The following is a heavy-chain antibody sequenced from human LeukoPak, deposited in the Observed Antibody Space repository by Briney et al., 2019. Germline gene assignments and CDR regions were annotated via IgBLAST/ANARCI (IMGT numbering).Heavy chain of an antibody. V-gene: IGHV1-46*01. Sequence: ASVKVSCKASGYTFTSYYMHWVRQAPGQGLEWMGIINPSGGSTSYAQKFQGRVTMTRDTSTSTVYMELSSLRSEDTAVYYCARGGYDILTGPKYYFDYWGQGTLVTVSS. CDR2: INPSGGST. D-gene: IGHD3-9*01. CDR3: ARGGYDILTGPKYYFDY. J-gene: IGHJ4*02. CDR1: GYTFTSYY.